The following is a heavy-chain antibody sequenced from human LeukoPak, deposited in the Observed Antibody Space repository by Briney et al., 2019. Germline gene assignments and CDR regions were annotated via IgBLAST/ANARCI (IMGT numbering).Heavy chain of an antibody. Sequence: PGGSLRLSCAASGFTFSTYSMNWVRQAPGKGLEWVSYISSSSSTIYYSDSVKGRFTISRDNAKYSLYLQMNNLRDEDTAVYYCARVMGNSGWAYFDYWGQGTLVTVSS. D-gene: IGHD6-19*01. CDR1: GFTFSTYS. CDR3: ARVMGNSGWAYFDY. V-gene: IGHV3-48*02. J-gene: IGHJ4*02. CDR2: ISSSSSTI.